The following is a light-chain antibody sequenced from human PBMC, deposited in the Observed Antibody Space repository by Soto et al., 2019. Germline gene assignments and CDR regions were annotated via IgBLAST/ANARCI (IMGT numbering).Light chain of an antibody. Sequence: QSVLTQPPSASGTPGQRFTSPCPESSPNIESNTVNWYQQLPGTAPKLLIYSNNQRPSGVPDRFSGSKSGTSASLAISGLQSEDEADYYCAAWDDSLNGWVFGGGTKLTVL. CDR3: AAWDDSLNGWV. CDR2: SNN. CDR1: SPNIESNT. V-gene: IGLV1-44*01. J-gene: IGLJ3*02.